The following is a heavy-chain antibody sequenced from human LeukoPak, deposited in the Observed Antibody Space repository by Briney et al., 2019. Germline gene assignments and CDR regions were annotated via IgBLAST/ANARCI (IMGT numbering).Heavy chain of an antibody. Sequence: ASVKVSCKASGYRFSSYGIAWVRQAPGQGLEWMGWISAYNGDTNYAQKLQGRVTMTTDTSTSTAYMELRSLRSDDTAVYYCAREKEYSSRLSAAYWGQGTLVT. J-gene: IGHJ4*02. D-gene: IGHD6-13*01. CDR2: ISAYNGDT. CDR3: AREKEYSSRLSAAY. CDR1: GYRFSSYG. V-gene: IGHV1-18*01.